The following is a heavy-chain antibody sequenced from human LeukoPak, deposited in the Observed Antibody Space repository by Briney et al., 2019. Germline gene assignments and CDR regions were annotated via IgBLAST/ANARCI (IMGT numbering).Heavy chain of an antibody. CDR2: ISLDSSYI. D-gene: IGHD6-19*01. CDR3: ARDQGSGWWAY. V-gene: IGHV3-21*01. CDR1: GFTFNTYN. Sequence: GGSLRLSCAASGFTFNTYNMNWVRQAPGKGLEWVSSISLDSSYIYYADSVKGRFTVSRDNAKNSLYLQMSSLRAEDTAVYYCARDQGSGWWAYWGQGTLVTVSS. J-gene: IGHJ4*02.